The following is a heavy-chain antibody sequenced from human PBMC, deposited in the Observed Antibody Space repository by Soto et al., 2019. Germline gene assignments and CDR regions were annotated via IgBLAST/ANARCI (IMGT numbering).Heavy chain of an antibody. J-gene: IGHJ6*03. Sequence: SETLSLTCTVSGASIISLDYYWTWIRQPPGKGLEWIGHIYHTGATYYNPSLESRVVMSVDTSNNQFSLKLSSVTAADTAVYYCARFVTSSSWTSDSVYMDVWGKGTTVTVSS. CDR1: GASIISLDYY. V-gene: IGHV4-30-4*01. D-gene: IGHD6-13*01. CDR3: ARFVTSSSWTSDSVYMDV. CDR2: IYHTGAT.